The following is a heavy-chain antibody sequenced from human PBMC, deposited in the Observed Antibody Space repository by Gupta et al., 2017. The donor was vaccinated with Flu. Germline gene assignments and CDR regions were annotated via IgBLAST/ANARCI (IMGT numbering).Heavy chain of an antibody. D-gene: IGHD2-15*01. Sequence: EVQLLESGGDLVQPGGSLRLSCVASGFTFRRDGRRWGRQAPGKGLAWVSGISDSGGSIYYADSAKGRFTISRSNSKNTLYLQMNSLRVDDTAVYYCARGVAATGDWGQGTLVTVSS. CDR3: ARGVAATGD. V-gene: IGHV3-23*01. CDR2: ISDSGGSI. J-gene: IGHJ1*01. CDR1: GFTFRRDG.